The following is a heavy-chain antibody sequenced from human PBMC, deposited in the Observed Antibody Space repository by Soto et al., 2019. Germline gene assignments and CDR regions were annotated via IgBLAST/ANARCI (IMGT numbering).Heavy chain of an antibody. D-gene: IGHD3-16*01. CDR2: MDQDGSET. Sequence: EVQLVESGGGLVQPGGSLRLSCAASGFTFSTYWMTWVRQPPGKGLEWVANMDQDGSETYYVDYVRGRFTVSRDNAKNSLYLQMNSLRVEDTAVYYCVCGGNFFIYWGQGPMVTVSP. CDR1: GFTFSTYW. CDR3: VCGGNFFIY. J-gene: IGHJ4*02. V-gene: IGHV3-7*01.